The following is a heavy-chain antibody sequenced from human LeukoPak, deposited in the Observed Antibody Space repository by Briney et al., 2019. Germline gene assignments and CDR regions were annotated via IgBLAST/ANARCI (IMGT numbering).Heavy chain of an antibody. CDR2: FDPEDGET. V-gene: IGHV1-24*01. Sequence: ASVKVSCKVSGYTLTELSMHWVRQAPGKGLEWMGGFDPEDGETIYAQKFQGRVTMTEDTSTDTAYMELSSVTAADTAVYYCARDQGLGWGQGTLVTVSS. CDR1: GYTLTELS. J-gene: IGHJ4*02. D-gene: IGHD5/OR15-5a*01. CDR3: ARDQGLG.